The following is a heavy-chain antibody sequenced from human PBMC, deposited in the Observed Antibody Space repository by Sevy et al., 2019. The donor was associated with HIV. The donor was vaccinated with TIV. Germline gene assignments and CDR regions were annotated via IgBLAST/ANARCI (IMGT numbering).Heavy chain of an antibody. D-gene: IGHD3-3*01. CDR1: GYTFTSYA. CDR3: AREYYDFWSGYYNPQEYYYYGMDV. V-gene: IGHV7-4-1*02. Sequence: ASVKVSCKASGYTFTSYAMNWVRQAPGQELEWMGWINTNTGNPTYAQGFTGRFVFSLDTSVSTAYLQISSLKAEDTAVYYCAREYYDFWSGYYNPQEYYYYGMDVWGQGTTVTVSS. J-gene: IGHJ6*02. CDR2: INTNTGNP.